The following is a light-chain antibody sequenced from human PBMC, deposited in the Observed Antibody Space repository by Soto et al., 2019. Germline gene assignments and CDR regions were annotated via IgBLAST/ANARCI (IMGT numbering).Light chain of an antibody. V-gene: IGLV1-40*01. CDR2: GNS. J-gene: IGLJ7*01. CDR3: QSYDSSLSGAV. CDR1: SSNIGAGYD. Sequence: QSVLTQPPSVSGAPGQRGTISCTGSSSNIGAGYDVHWYQQLPGTAPKLLIYGNSNRPSGVPDRFSGSKSGTSASLAITGLQAEDEADYDCQSYDSSLSGAVVGGGTQLTVL.